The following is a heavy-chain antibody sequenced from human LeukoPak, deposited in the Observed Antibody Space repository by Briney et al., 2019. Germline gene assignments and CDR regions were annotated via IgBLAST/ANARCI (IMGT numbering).Heavy chain of an antibody. V-gene: IGHV4-59*08. D-gene: IGHD3-10*01. J-gene: IGHJ6*02. CDR1: GGSISSYY. Sequence: PSETLSLTCTVSGGSISSYYWSWIRQPPGKGLEWIGYIYYSGSTTYNPSLKSRVTISIDTSKNQFSLKLSSVTAADTAVYYCARGKHYGPRNYYYGMDVWGQGTTVTVSS. CDR3: ARGKHYGPRNYYYGMDV. CDR2: IYYSGST.